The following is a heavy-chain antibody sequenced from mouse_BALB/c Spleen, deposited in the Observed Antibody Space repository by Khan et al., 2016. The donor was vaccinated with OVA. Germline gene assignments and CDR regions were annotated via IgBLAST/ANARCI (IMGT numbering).Heavy chain of an antibody. J-gene: IGHJ3*01. V-gene: IGHV1S135*01. CDR3: TRLGTTGWFAY. Sequence: EVQLQQSGPELMKPGASVKISCKASGYSFTDYYIHWVKQSPGQSLEWIGYIDPFNGSTNFNQKFKGTATLTVDKSSSTAYMHLNSLTSEDSAVYYCTRLGTTGWFAYWGQGTLVTVSA. CDR1: GYSFTDYY. CDR2: IDPFNGST. D-gene: IGHD2-13*01.